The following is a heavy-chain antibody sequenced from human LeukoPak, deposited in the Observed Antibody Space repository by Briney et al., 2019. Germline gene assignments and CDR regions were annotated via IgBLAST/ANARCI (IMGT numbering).Heavy chain of an antibody. J-gene: IGHJ4*02. CDR3: ARVTAMAPDDY. D-gene: IGHD5-18*01. CDR1: GYTFTGYD. V-gene: IGHV1-8*01. Sequence: ASVKVSCKASGYTFTGYDINWVRQATGQGLEWMGWMNPNSGNTGYARKFQGRVTMTRNTSISTAYMELSSLRSEDTAVYYCARVTAMAPDDYWGQGTLVTVSS. CDR2: MNPNSGNT.